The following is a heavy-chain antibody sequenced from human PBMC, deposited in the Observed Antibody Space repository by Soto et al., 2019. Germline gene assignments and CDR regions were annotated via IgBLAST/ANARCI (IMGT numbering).Heavy chain of an antibody. CDR2: ISTSNGNT. V-gene: IGHV1-18*01. Sequence: GXSVKVSFKASGYIFTSYCSSLLQQSPGQGLEWMEWISTSNGNTTYAQKVEGRVTMTTDTSTSIAYMELRSLRYDDTAVYYCARAYCSSSSCYGVDYWGQGILVTVS. CDR3: ARAYCSSSSCYGVDY. CDR1: GYIFTSYC. D-gene: IGHD2-2*01. J-gene: IGHJ4*02.